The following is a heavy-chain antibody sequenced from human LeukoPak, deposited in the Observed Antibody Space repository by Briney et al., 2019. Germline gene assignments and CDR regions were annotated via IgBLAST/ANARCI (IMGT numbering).Heavy chain of an antibody. J-gene: IGHJ6*02. Sequence: SETLSLTCTVSGGSISSYYWSWIRQLPGKGLEWIGYIYYSGSTNYNPSLKSRVTISVDTSKNQFSLKLSSVTAADTAVYYCARALLFRQLVPTQDYYYGMDVWGQGTTVTVSS. CDR2: IYYSGST. D-gene: IGHD6-13*01. CDR3: ARALLFRQLVPTQDYYYGMDV. CDR1: GGSISSYY. V-gene: IGHV4-59*01.